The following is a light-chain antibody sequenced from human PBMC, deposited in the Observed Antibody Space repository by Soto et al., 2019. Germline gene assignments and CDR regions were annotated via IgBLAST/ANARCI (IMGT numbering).Light chain of an antibody. Sequence: EIVLTQSPATLSVSPVERATLSGMASQSVSIDLAWYQQTPGQAPRLLIYGASNRATGIPDRFSGSGSGTDFTLTISRLEPEDFAVYYCQQYNNWPRTFGQGTKVDIK. V-gene: IGKV3D-15*01. J-gene: IGKJ1*01. CDR1: QSVSID. CDR3: QQYNNWPRT. CDR2: GAS.